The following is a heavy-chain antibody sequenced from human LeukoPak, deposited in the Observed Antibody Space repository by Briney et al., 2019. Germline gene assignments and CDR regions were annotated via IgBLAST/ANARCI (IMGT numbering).Heavy chain of an antibody. J-gene: IGHJ4*02. D-gene: IGHD5-12*01. CDR3: ARHVTMVATTDY. CDR1: GFSFSNYA. Sequence: PGGSLRLSCAASGFSFSNYAMSWVRQPPGKGLEWIGSIYYSGSTYYNPSLKSRVTISVDTSKNQFSLRLSSVTAADTAVYYCARHVTMVATTDYWGQGTLVTVSS. V-gene: IGHV4-39*01. CDR2: IYYSGST.